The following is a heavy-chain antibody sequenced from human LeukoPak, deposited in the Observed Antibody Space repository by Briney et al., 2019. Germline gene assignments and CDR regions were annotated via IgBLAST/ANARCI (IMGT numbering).Heavy chain of an antibody. CDR1: GDTVSSSNAA. V-gene: IGHV6-1*01. Sequence: SQTLSLTCAISGDTVSSSNAAWNWIRQSPSRGLEWLGRTYYRSKWYTDYAVSVKSRITINPDTSKNQFSLQLNSVTPEDTAVYYCARDLGYGSGSYNWFDPWGQGTLVTVSS. CDR2: TYYRSKWYT. J-gene: IGHJ5*02. D-gene: IGHD3-10*01. CDR3: ARDLGYGSGSYNWFDP.